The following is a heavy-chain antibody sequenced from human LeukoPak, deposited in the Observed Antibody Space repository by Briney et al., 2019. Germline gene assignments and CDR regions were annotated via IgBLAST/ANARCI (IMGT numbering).Heavy chain of an antibody. V-gene: IGHV4-4*09. D-gene: IGHD3-22*01. CDR2: ISASGRT. Sequence: PSETQSLTCVVSGASISRHYWSWIRQPPGKGLEWIGYISASGRTNYNPALKSRVTISGDTSNNQFSLRPTSVTAADTAVYYCARHRENSYESSHMGFDPWGPGTLVTVSS. CDR1: GASISRHY. J-gene: IGHJ5*02. CDR3: ARHRENSYESSHMGFDP.